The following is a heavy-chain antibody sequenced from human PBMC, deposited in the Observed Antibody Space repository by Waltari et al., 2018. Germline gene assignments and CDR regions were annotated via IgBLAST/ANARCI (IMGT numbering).Heavy chain of an antibody. CDR3: AKFGTALTGTAIL. Sequence: EVQLVESGGGLVQPGRSLRLSCAASGFTFDDYAMHWVRQAPGKGLEWVSGISWNRGRIGYADSVKGRFTISRDNAKNSLYLQMNSLRAEDTALYYCAKFGTALTGTAILWGQGTLVTVSS. CDR2: ISWNRGRI. J-gene: IGHJ4*02. CDR1: GFTFDDYA. D-gene: IGHD1-7*01. V-gene: IGHV3-9*01.